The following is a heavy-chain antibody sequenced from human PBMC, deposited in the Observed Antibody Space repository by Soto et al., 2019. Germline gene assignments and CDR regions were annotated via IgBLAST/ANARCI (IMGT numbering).Heavy chain of an antibody. J-gene: IGHJ4*02. CDR2: INHSGST. CDR1: GESFSDHY. CDR3: ARALPYDIAAAGTLDY. Sequence: QVQLQQWGAGLLKPSETLSLTCAVYGESFSDHYWSWIRQSPGKGLEWIGEINHSGSTNYNPSLKSRVTISVDKSKHQFSLELTSVTAADPAVYYCARALPYDIAAAGTLDYWGQGTLVTGSS. D-gene: IGHD6-25*01. V-gene: IGHV4-34*01.